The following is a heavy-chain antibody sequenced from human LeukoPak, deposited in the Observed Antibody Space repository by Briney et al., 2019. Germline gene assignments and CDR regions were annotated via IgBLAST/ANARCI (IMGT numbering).Heavy chain of an antibody. J-gene: IGHJ4*02. CDR3: ARVPTAMVTFDY. CDR2: IYYSGRT. Sequence: PSETLSLTCTVSGGSINNYYWSWIRQPPGKGLEWIAWIYYSGRTQYNPSLQSRVTLSVDTSKNQFSLRLTSVTAADTAVYFCARVPTAMVTFDYWGQGTLVTVSS. D-gene: IGHD5-18*01. CDR1: GGSINNYY. V-gene: IGHV4-59*08.